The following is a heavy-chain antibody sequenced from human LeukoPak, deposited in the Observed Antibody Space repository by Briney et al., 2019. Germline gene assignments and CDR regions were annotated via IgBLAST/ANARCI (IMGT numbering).Heavy chain of an antibody. J-gene: IGHJ5*02. Sequence: SGTLSLTCAVSGGSISSSNWWSWIRQPPGKGLEWIGNIYYSGSTYYNPSLKSRVTISVDTSKNQFSLKLSSVTAADTAVYYCARLSGWFDPWGQGTLVTVSS. CDR3: ARLSGWFDP. CDR1: GGSISSSNW. V-gene: IGHV4-4*02. D-gene: IGHD3-16*02. CDR2: IYYSGST.